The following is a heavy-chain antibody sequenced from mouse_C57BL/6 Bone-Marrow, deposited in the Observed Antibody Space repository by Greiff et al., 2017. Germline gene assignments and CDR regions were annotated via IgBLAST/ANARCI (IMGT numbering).Heavy chain of an antibody. V-gene: IGHV1-81*01. Sequence: QVQLQQSGAELARPGASVKLSCKASGYTFTSYGISWVKQRTGQGLEWIGEIYPRSGNTYYNEKFKGKATLTADKSSSTAYMELRSLTSEDSAVYFCARGWGLRWAWFAYWGQGTLVTVSA. CDR3: ARGWGLRWAWFAY. CDR2: IYPRSGNT. CDR1: GYTFTSYG. J-gene: IGHJ3*01. D-gene: IGHD2-4*01.